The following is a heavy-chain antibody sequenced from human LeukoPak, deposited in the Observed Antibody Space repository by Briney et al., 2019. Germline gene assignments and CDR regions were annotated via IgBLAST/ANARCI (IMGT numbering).Heavy chain of an antibody. V-gene: IGHV3-30*04. D-gene: IGHD2-15*01. CDR3: ARGILGVVVAAIDY. CDR2: ISYDGSNK. CDR1: GFTFSSYA. Sequence: GGSLRLSCAASGFTFSSYAMHWVRQAPGKGLEWVAVISYDGSNKYYADSVKGRLTISRKNSKFTLYLQMNSLRAEDTAVYSCARGILGVVVAAIDYWGQGTLVTVSS. J-gene: IGHJ4*02.